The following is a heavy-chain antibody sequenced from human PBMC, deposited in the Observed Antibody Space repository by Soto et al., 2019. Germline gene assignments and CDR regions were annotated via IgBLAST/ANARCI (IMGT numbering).Heavy chain of an antibody. CDR1: GDSITSGGYY. D-gene: IGHD6-19*01. J-gene: IGHJ5*02. Sequence: SETLSLTCTVTGDSITSGGYYWSWIRQHPGKGLEWLGYIYGSGGSGSTLYNPSLKSRITLSVDTSKNQFSLKLSSVTAADTAVFYCARHYSNGSRNWFDPWGQGTLVTV. CDR3: ARHYSNGSRNWFDP. V-gene: IGHV4-30-4*01. CDR2: IYGSGGSGST.